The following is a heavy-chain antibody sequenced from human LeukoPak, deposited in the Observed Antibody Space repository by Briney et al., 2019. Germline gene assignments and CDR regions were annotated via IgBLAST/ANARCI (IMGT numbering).Heavy chain of an antibody. J-gene: IGHJ5*02. CDR2: ISSSSSYI. CDR1: GFTFSSYS. CDR3: ASDPLRAAAAFVRFDP. Sequence: GGSLRLSCAASGFTFSSYSMNWVRQAPGKGLEWVSSISSSSSYIYYADSVKGRFTISRDNAKNSLYLQMNSLRAEDTAVYYCASDPLRAAAAFVRFDPWGQGTLVTVSS. V-gene: IGHV3-21*01. D-gene: IGHD6-13*01.